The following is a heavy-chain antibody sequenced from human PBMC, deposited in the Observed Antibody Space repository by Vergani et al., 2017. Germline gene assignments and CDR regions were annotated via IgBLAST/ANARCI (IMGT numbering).Heavy chain of an antibody. CDR3: ARRGRGTYYYDSTAYYRWPFDY. V-gene: IGHV4-38-2*02. CDR2: IYHSGST. CDR1: GASVSSSVSSSGYS. D-gene: IGHD3-22*01. Sequence: QVRLQESGPGLVKPSETLSLTCTVSGASVSSSVSSSGYSWGWIRQPPGKGLEWIGTIYHSGSTYYNPSLKSRVTISVDTSKNQFSLKLSSVTAADTAVYYCARRGRGTYYYDSTAYYRWPFDYWGQGTLVTVSS. J-gene: IGHJ4*02.